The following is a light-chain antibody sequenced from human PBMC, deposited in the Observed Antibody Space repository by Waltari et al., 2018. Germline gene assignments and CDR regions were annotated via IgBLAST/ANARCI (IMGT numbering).Light chain of an antibody. V-gene: IGLV3-25*03. Sequence: SYELTQPPSVSASPGQTARITCARDALPKQLAFWYQQKSGQAPVVVIYKDTERPSGIPDRISGSSSGTTVTLTISGAQAEDEADYYCQSGDSSGVVVFGGGTKLTVL. CDR2: KDT. CDR3: QSGDSSGVVV. J-gene: IGLJ2*01. CDR1: ALPKQL.